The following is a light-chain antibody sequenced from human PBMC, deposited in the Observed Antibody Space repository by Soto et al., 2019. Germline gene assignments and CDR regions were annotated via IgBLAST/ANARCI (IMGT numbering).Light chain of an antibody. J-gene: IGKJ1*01. CDR1: QSVSSD. CDR3: QQRSSWPWT. V-gene: IGKV3-11*01. CDR2: DVS. Sequence: EIALTQSPATLSLSPGERATLSCRASQSVSSDLAWYQQKPGQGPRLLIFDVSNRAAGIPARFSGSGSGTDFTLTISSLEPEDFAVYYCQQRSSWPWTFGQGTKVDIK.